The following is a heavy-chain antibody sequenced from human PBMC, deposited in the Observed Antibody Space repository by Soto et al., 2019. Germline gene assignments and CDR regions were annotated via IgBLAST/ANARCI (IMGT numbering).Heavy chain of an antibody. D-gene: IGHD1-26*01. V-gene: IGHV1-69*06. CDR2: IIPIFGTA. CDR3: ARDWVGSSGVAAYYGMDV. Sequence: SVKVSCKASGGTFSSYAISWVRQAPGQGLEWMGGIIPIFGTANYAQKFQGRVTITADKSTSTAYMELSSLRSEDTAVYYCARDWVGSSGVAAYYGMDVWGQGTTVIVSS. J-gene: IGHJ6*02. CDR1: GGTFSSYA.